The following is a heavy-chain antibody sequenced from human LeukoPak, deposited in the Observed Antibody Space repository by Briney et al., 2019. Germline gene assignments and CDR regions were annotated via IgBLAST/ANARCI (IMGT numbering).Heavy chain of an antibody. J-gene: IGHJ3*02. V-gene: IGHV4-34*01. CDR3: ARGRGSRFLEWLLYRYAFDI. Sequence: SETLSLTCAIYSGSFSGYFWSWIRQPPGKGLEWIGEINYSGSTNYNPSLKSRVTISVDTSKNQFSLKLSSVTAADTAVYYCARGRGSRFLEWLLYRYAFDIWGQGTMVTVSS. D-gene: IGHD3-3*01. CDR2: INYSGST. CDR1: SGSFSGYF.